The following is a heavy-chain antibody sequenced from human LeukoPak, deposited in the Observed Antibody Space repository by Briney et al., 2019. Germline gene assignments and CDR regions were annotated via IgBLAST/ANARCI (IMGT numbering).Heavy chain of an antibody. CDR2: IIPIFGTA. V-gene: IGHV1-69*01. Sequence: SVKVSCKASGGTFSSYAISWVRQAPGQGLEWMGGIIPIFGTANYAQKFQGRVTITADESTSTAYMELSSLRSEDTAVYYCARNLPTYYYGSGSPGYFDLWGRGTLVTVSS. D-gene: IGHD3-10*01. CDR3: ARNLPTYYYGSGSPGYFDL. CDR1: GGTFSSYA. J-gene: IGHJ2*01.